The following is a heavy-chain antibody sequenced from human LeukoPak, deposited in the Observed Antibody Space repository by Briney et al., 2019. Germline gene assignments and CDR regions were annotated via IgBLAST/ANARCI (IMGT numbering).Heavy chain of an antibody. CDR3: AKWGNYDILTGYYVSDF. CDR1: GFIFRNYA. J-gene: IGHJ4*02. Sequence: GRSLRLSCAASGFIFRNYAMSWVRQAPGKGLEWVSAITGSGDTTYYADSVKGRFTISRDNSKNTLYVQINTLRAEDTAVYYCAKWGNYDILTGYYVSDFWGQGTLVTVSS. V-gene: IGHV3-23*01. CDR2: ITGSGDTT. D-gene: IGHD3-9*01.